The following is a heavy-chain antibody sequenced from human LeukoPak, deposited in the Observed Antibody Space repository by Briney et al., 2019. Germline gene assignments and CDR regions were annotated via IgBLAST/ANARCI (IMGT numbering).Heavy chain of an antibody. D-gene: IGHD3-3*01. CDR1: GYTFTSYG. Sequence: GASVKVSCKASGYTFTSYGITWVRQAPGQGLEWMGWINAYNGDTNYVQKLQGRVTMTTDTSTSTAYMELRSLRSDDTAVYYCARVGGYYTSPDYWGQGTLVTVFS. V-gene: IGHV1-18*01. CDR2: INAYNGDT. J-gene: IGHJ4*02. CDR3: ARVGGYYTSPDY.